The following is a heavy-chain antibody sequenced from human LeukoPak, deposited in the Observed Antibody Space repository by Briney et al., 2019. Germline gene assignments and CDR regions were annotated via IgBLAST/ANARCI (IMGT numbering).Heavy chain of an antibody. V-gene: IGHV3-23*01. CDR1: GFTFSSYT. CDR2: ISGSGGST. D-gene: IGHD6-19*01. CDR3: AKDRKTNIAVAGTDAFDI. J-gene: IGHJ3*02. Sequence: GGSLRLSCVGSGFTFSSYTVNWVRQAPGKGLEWVSAISGSGGSTYYADSVKGRFTISRDNSKNTLYLQMNSLRAEDTAVYYCAKDRKTNIAVAGTDAFDIWGQGTMVTVSS.